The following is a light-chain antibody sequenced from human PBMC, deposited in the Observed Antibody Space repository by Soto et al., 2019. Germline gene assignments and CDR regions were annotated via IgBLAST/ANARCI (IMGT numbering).Light chain of an antibody. Sequence: SYELTQPPSVSVAPGKTATITCGGNNIGSKTVQWYQQKPGQAPVLFIYYNNDRPSGIPERVSGSNSGNTATLTISRVGAGDEADYYCQVWDSSSDHHVVFGGGTKLTVL. V-gene: IGLV3-21*04. CDR3: QVWDSSSDHHVV. J-gene: IGLJ2*01. CDR1: NIGSKT. CDR2: YNN.